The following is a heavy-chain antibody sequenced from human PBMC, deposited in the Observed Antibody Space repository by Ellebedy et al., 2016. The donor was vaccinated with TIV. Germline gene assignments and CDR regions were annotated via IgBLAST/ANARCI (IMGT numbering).Heavy chain of an antibody. V-gene: IGHV1-69*13. J-gene: IGHJ6*02. CDR3: ARDGEWFGELRYYYGMDV. CDR2: IIPIFGTA. D-gene: IGHD3-10*01. CDR1: GGTFSSYA. Sequence: AASVKVSCKASGGTFSSYAISWVRQAPGQGLEWMGGIIPIFGTANYAQKFQGRATITADESTSTAYMELSSLRSEDTAVYYCARDGEWFGELRYYYGMDVWGQGTTVTVSS.